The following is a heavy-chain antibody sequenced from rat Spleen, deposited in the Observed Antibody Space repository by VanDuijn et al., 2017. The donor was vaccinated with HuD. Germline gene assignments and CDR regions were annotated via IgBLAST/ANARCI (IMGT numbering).Heavy chain of an antibody. D-gene: IGHD1-6*01. CDR3: ARSRYTPDYYYEGFFDY. V-gene: IGHV3-1*01. CDR1: GYSITSNY. Sequence: EVQLQESGPGLVKPSQSLSLTCSVTGYSITSNYWGWIRKFPGNKMEWIGHINSEGTTNYNPSLKSRISITRDTSKNQFFLQVNSVTTEDTATYYCARSRYTPDYYYEGFFDYWGQGVMVTVSS. J-gene: IGHJ2*01. CDR2: INSEGTT.